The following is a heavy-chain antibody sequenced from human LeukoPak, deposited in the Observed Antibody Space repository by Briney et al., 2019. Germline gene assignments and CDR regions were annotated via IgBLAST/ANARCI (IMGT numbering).Heavy chain of an antibody. CDR2: IWYDVSNK. V-gene: IGHV3-33*01. Sequence: PGGSLRLSCAASGFTFSTYGMPWVRQAPGQGLEWVAVIWYDVSNKYHADSVKGRFTISRDNSKNTLYLQMNSLRAEDTAVDYCARDSVAWCGGRGYSGGVWDFDYWGQGTLVTVSS. CDR3: ARDSVAWCGGRGYSGGVWDFDY. J-gene: IGHJ4*02. CDR1: GFTFSTYG. D-gene: IGHD2-15*01.